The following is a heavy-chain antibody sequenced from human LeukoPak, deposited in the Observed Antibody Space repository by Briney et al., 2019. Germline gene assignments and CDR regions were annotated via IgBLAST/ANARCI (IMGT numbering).Heavy chain of an antibody. CDR2: IYSGGST. Sequence: PGGSLRLSCASSEYTVSSNYMSWVRQAPGKGLEWVSVIYSGGSTYYADSVKGRFTMSRDNSKNTVYLQMNSLRAEDTAVYYCVRGGRLLLFWGLGTLVTVSS. V-gene: IGHV3-53*01. CDR1: EYTVSSNY. CDR3: VRGGRLLLF. J-gene: IGHJ4*02. D-gene: IGHD3-16*02.